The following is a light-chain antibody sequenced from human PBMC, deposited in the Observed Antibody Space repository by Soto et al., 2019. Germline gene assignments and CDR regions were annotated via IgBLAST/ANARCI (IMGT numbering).Light chain of an antibody. CDR3: QQYNNWPPGT. Sequence: EIVLTQSPGTLSLSPGERATLSCRASQTVTRNYLAWHQQKPGQTPRLLIYGASTRATGIPARFSGSGSGTEFTLTISSLQSEDFAVYYCQQYNNWPPGTFGQGTRLEIK. CDR2: GAS. V-gene: IGKV3-15*01. J-gene: IGKJ5*01. CDR1: QTVTRN.